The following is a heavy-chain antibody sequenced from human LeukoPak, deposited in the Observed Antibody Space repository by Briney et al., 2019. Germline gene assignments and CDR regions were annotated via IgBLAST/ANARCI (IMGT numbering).Heavy chain of an antibody. J-gene: IGHJ4*02. CDR1: GFTFSSYA. V-gene: IGHV3-23*01. CDR3: AKGKYSPVRGISHAAYYFDY. D-gene: IGHD1-14*01. CDR2: ISPSGGDT. Sequence: GGSLRLSCAASGFTFSSYAMTWVRQAPGEGLGWVSAISPSGGDTYYADSVQGRFSISRDDSKNTLYLQMNSLRAEDTAIYYCAKGKYSPVRGISHAAYYFDYWGPGTLVTVSS.